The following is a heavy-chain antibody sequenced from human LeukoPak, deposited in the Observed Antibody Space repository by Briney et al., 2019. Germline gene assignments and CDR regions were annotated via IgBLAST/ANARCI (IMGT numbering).Heavy chain of an antibody. CDR2: IYYSGST. Sequence: SETLSLTCTVSGGSISSYYWSWIRQPPGKGLEWIGCIYYSGSTNYNPSLKSRVTISVDTSKNQFSLKLSSVTAADTAVYYCASSSAMVRGALYGMDVWGKGTTVTVSS. V-gene: IGHV4-59*01. CDR1: GGSISSYY. J-gene: IGHJ6*04. CDR3: ASSSAMVRGALYGMDV. D-gene: IGHD3-10*01.